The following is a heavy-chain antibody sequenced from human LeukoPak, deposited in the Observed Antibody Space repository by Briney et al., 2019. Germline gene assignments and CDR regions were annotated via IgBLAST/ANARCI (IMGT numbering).Heavy chain of an antibody. J-gene: IGHJ4*02. CDR1: GGSINNDY. D-gene: IGHD3-16*01. CDR2: IKYNGYT. Sequence: KPSETLSLTCTVSGGSINNDYWSWIRQPPGKGLEWLGYIKYNGYTNYNPSLKSRVTMSIDASKKQFSLKLSSVTAADTAVYYCARSKMLLREGFDYWGRGTLVTISS. V-gene: IGHV4-59*01. CDR3: ARSKMLLREGFDY.